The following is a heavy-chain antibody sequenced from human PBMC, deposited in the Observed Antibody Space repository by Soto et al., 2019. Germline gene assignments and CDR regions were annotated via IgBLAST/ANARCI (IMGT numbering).Heavy chain of an antibody. Sequence: GGSLRLSCAASRFTFSNFAMHWVRQAPGYGLEWVAVISKDGSHKYYADSVKGRFTISRDNSKNTLYLQVNSLRADDTAVYYCATEGSAQASYPLDYWGQGTLVTVSS. J-gene: IGHJ4*02. CDR3: ATEGSAQASYPLDY. CDR2: ISKDGSHK. CDR1: RFTFSNFA. V-gene: IGHV3-30*03.